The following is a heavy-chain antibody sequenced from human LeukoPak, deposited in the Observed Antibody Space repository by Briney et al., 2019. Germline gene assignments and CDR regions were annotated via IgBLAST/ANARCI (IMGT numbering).Heavy chain of an antibody. CDR1: GFTFSSYG. D-gene: IGHD3-10*02. J-gene: IGHJ4*02. Sequence: GGSLRLSCAASGFTFSSYGMHWVRQAPGKGLEWVAFIRYDGSNKYYADSVRGRFTISRDNARNSLYLQMNSLTAEDTAVYYCARLFGGVTTYDYWGQGDLVTVSS. V-gene: IGHV3-30*02. CDR3: ARLFGGVTTYDY. CDR2: IRYDGSNK.